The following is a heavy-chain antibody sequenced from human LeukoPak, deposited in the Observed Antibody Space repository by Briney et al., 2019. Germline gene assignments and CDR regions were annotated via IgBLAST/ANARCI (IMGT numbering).Heavy chain of an antibody. Sequence: GGSLRLSCAASGFTFSSYWMSWVRQAPGKGLEWVANIKQDGSEKYYVDSVKGRFTISRDNAKNSLYLQMNSLRAEDTAAYYCARVSSYGSGSYGDYWGQGTLVTVSS. V-gene: IGHV3-7*01. CDR2: IKQDGSEK. CDR1: GFTFSSYW. D-gene: IGHD3-10*01. CDR3: ARVSSYGSGSYGDY. J-gene: IGHJ4*02.